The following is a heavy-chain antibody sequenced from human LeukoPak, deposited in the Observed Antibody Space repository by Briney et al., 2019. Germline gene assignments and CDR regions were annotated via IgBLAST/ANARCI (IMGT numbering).Heavy chain of an antibody. J-gene: IGHJ2*01. CDR1: GYSISRGYY. CDR3: ARIPGPYDSTVSYWYFDL. CDR2: IFHSGTT. Sequence: SETLSLTCSVSGYSISRGYYWGWIRQPPGKGLEWIGNIFHSGTTYYNPALKTRVTISIDTSKNQFSLKLSSVTAADTAVYYCARIPGPYDSTVSYWYFDLWGRGTLVAVSS. V-gene: IGHV4-38-2*02. D-gene: IGHD3-22*01.